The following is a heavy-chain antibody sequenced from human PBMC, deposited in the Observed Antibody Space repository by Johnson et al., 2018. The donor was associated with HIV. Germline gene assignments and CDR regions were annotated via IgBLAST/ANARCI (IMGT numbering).Heavy chain of an antibody. Sequence: VQLVESGGGLVQPGGSLRLSCAASGFIFSNFDMHWVRQAAGRRLEWVSGIDTAGNTYYLGSVKGRFTISRDNSKNTLYLQMNSLRAEDTAVYYCAKSYYEEERPMGVDAFDIWGQGTMVTVSS. CDR2: IDTAGNT. D-gene: IGHD1-26*01. J-gene: IGHJ3*02. CDR1: GFIFSNFD. CDR3: AKSYYEEERPMGVDAFDI. V-gene: IGHV3-13*01.